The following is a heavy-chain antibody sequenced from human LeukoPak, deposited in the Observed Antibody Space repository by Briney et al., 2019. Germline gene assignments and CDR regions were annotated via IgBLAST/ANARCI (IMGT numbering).Heavy chain of an antibody. Sequence: SETLSLTCTVSGGSISSSSYYWGWIRQPPGKGLEWIGSIYYSGSTYYNPSLKSRVTISVDTSKNQFSLKLSSVTAADTAVYYCARGGCSTSCYPGSGDYYYGMDVWGQGTTVTVSS. CDR2: IYYSGST. J-gene: IGHJ6*02. CDR1: GGSISSSSYY. CDR3: ARGGCSTSCYPGSGDYYYGMDV. V-gene: IGHV4-39*01. D-gene: IGHD2-2*01.